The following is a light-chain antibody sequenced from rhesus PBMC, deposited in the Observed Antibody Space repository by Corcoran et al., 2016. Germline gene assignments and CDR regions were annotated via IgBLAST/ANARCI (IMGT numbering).Light chain of an antibody. CDR3: QHYYSTPLT. V-gene: IGKV1-25*01. Sequence: DIQMTQSPSSLSASVGDRVTITCRASQGITIDLAWYQQKPGETPKLLIYEASSLQSGIPSRFSGSGSGTDFTLTISSLQPEDFATYYCQHYYSTPLTFGGGTKVEIK. CDR2: EAS. CDR1: QGITID. J-gene: IGKJ4*01.